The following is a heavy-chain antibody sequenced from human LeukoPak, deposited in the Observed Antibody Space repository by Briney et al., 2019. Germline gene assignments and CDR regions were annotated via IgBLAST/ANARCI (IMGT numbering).Heavy chain of an antibody. D-gene: IGHD5-18*01. CDR1: DGSFNVYY. Sequence: SETLSLTSAVYDGSFNVYYWTWIRQSPPKGLEWIGEINHSGGTMYNPSLKSRVTMSVDTSKSQFSLKLTSVTAADTAVYYCTRRAYTYDSYFFDHWGLGTLVTVSS. J-gene: IGHJ4*02. CDR2: INHSGGT. CDR3: TRRAYTYDSYFFDH. V-gene: IGHV4-34*01.